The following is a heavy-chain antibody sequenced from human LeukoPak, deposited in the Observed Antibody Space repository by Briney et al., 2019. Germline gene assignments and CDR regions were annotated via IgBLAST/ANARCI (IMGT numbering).Heavy chain of an antibody. J-gene: IGHJ4*02. CDR3: AKNGDRRVGPTASFDS. V-gene: IGHV3-30*02. Sequence: GGSLRLSCAASGFTLSNYGMHWVRQAPGKGLEWVAFTRYDTNDKYYADSVKGRFTISRDNSKNTLYLQMNSLRAEDTAIYYCAKNGDRRVGPTASFDSWGQGTLVSVSS. CDR2: TRYDTNDK. CDR1: GFTLSNYG. D-gene: IGHD1-26*01.